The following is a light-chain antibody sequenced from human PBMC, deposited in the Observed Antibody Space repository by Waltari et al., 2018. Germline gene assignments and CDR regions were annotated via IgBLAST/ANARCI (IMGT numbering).Light chain of an antibody. CDR2: YDT. J-gene: IGLJ3*02. Sequence: SFVLTQPPSVSVAPGKTARITCGGNNIGNQNVHWYQQKPGQAPVLVIYYDTDRPSGIPERFSGSNSGNTATLTITRVEAGDEADYYCQVWDSSSDHRGVFGGGTKLTVL. V-gene: IGLV3-21*04. CDR1: NIGNQN. CDR3: QVWDSSSDHRGV.